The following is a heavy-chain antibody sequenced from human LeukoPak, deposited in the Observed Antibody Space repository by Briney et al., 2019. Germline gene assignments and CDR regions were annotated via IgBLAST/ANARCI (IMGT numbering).Heavy chain of an antibody. J-gene: IGHJ5*02. Sequence: SVKVSCKPSGGTFHNYAFGWVRQAPGQGLEWVGGIIPIFGTTYSAPKLQARVTITADESTTTLYMELRSLKSDDTAVYFCARERGDYTVGNWFGPWGPGTLVIVSS. D-gene: IGHD4-11*01. CDR3: ARERGDYTVGNWFGP. CDR1: GGTFHNYA. CDR2: IIPIFGTT. V-gene: IGHV1-69*13.